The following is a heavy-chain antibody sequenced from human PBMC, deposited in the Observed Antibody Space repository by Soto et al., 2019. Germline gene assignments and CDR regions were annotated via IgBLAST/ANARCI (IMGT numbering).Heavy chain of an antibody. CDR3: TPLGYCSGGSCHNDY. D-gene: IGHD2-15*01. CDR1: GFTFSGSA. V-gene: IGHV3-73*01. Sequence: GGSLRLSCAASGFTFSGSAMHWVRQASGKGLEWVGRIRSKANSYATAYAASVKGRFTISRDDSKNTAYLQMNSLKTEDTALFYFTPLGYCSGGSCHNDYWGQGTLVTVS. J-gene: IGHJ4*02. CDR2: IRSKANSYAT.